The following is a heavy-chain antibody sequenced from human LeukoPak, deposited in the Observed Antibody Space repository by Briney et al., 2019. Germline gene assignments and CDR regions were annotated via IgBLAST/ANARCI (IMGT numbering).Heavy chain of an antibody. CDR2: ISGSGGST. CDR3: AKDKKYYGSGSYSPRRYYYYYYMDV. CDR1: GFTFSSYA. V-gene: IGHV3-23*01. D-gene: IGHD3-10*01. Sequence: GGSLRLSCAASGFTFSSYAMSWVRQAPGKGLEWVSAISGSGGSTCYADSVKGRFTISRDNSKNTLYLQMNSLRAEDTAVYYCAKDKKYYGSGSYSPRRYYYYYYMDVWGKGTTVTVSS. J-gene: IGHJ6*03.